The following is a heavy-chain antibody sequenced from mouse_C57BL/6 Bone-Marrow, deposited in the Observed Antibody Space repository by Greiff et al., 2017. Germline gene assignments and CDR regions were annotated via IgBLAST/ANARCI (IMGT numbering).Heavy chain of an antibody. D-gene: IGHD1-1*01. Sequence: VQLQQPGAELVKPGASVKLSCKASGYTFTSYWMQWVKQRPGQGLEWIGEIDPSDSYTNYNQKFKGKATLTVDTSSSTAYMQLSSLTSEDSAVYNCASITTVVATGYYAMDYWGQGTSVTVSS. CDR3: ASITTVVATGYYAMDY. CDR1: GYTFTSYW. J-gene: IGHJ4*01. CDR2: IDPSDSYT. V-gene: IGHV1-50*01.